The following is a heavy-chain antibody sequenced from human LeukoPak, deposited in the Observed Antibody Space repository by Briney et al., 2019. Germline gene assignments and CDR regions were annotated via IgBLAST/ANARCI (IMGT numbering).Heavy chain of an antibody. CDR2: INHSGST. CDR3: ARESPHYGMDV. Sequence: SETLSLTCAVYGGSFSGYYWSWIRQPPGKGLEWIGEINHSGSTNYNPSLKSRVTISVDTSKNQFSLKLSSVTAADTAVYYCARESPHYGMDVWGQGTTVTVSS. CDR1: GGSFSGYY. J-gene: IGHJ6*02. V-gene: IGHV4-34*01.